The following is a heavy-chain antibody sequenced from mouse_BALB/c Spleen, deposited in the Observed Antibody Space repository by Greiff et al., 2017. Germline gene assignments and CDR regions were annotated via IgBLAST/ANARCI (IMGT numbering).Heavy chain of an antibody. CDR1: GFTFSSYG. V-gene: IGHV5-6-3*01. D-gene: IGHD3-3*01. J-gene: IGHJ4*01. Sequence: EVKLVESGGGLVQPGGSLKLSCAASGFTFSSYGMSWVRQTPDKRLELVATINSNGGSTYYPDSVKGRFTISRDNAKNTLYLQMSSLKSEDTAMYYCARDRDDYAMDYWGQGTSVTVSS. CDR2: INSNGGST. CDR3: ARDRDDYAMDY.